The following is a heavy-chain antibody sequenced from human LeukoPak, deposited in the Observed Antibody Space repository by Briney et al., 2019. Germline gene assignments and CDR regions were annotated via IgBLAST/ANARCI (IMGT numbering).Heavy chain of an antibody. CDR2: INRGSTYM. J-gene: IGHJ6*03. CDR3: ARVEATTGRNYHYYYMDV. D-gene: IGHD1-1*01. Sequence: GGSLRLSCGASGFYFSSYSMNWVRQAPGKGLEWVSSINRGSTYMYYADSVKGRFTISRDNAKNSLHLQMDSLRAEDTAVYFCARVEATTGRNYHYYYMDVWGKGTTVTVSS. V-gene: IGHV3-21*01. CDR1: GFYFSSYS.